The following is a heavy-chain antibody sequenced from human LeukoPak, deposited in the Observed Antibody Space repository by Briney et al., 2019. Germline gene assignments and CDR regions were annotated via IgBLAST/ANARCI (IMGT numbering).Heavy chain of an antibody. CDR3: ARDNSGSYYNTILTWFDP. D-gene: IGHD3-10*01. Sequence: SVKVSCKASGGAFSSYAISWVRQAPGQGLEWMGGIIPIFGTANYAQKFQGRVTITADKYTSTAYMELSSLRSEDKAVYYCARDNSGSYYNTILTWFDPWGQGTLVTVSS. CDR1: GGAFSSYA. CDR2: IIPIFGTA. V-gene: IGHV1-69*06. J-gene: IGHJ5*02.